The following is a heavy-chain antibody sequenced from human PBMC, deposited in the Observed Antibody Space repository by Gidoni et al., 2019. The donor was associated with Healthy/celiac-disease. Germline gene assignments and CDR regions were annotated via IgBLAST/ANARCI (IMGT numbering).Heavy chain of an antibody. CDR1: GFTFSSYW. CDR2: INSDGSST. Sequence: EVQLVESGGGLVQPGGSLSLSCAASGFTFSSYWMHWVRQAPGKGLVWVSRINSDGSSTSYADSVKGRVTISRDNAKNTLYLQMNSLRAEDTAVYYCARGCSSTSCYAVDDAFDIWGQGTMVTVSS. D-gene: IGHD2-2*01. CDR3: ARGCSSTSCYAVDDAFDI. J-gene: IGHJ3*02. V-gene: IGHV3-74*01.